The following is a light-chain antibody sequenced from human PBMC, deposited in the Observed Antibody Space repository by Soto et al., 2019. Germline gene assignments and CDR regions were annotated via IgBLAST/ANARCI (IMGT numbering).Light chain of an antibody. CDR3: QQYNRYPIT. CDR1: ESISNW. CDR2: KAS. J-gene: IGKJ5*01. Sequence: DIQMTQSPSTLSASVGDRVTITCRASESISNWLAWYQQKPGKAPEVLIYKASTLQSEVPSRFSGSGTGTEFTLTINRLQPDDFATYYCQQYNRYPITFGQGTRLEIK. V-gene: IGKV1-5*03.